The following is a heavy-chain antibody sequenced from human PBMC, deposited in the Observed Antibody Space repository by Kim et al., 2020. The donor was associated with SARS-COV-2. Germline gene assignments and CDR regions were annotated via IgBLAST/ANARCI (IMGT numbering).Heavy chain of an antibody. V-gene: IGHV3-64D*06. Sequence: GGSLRLSCSASGFTFSSYAMHWVRQAPGKGLEYVSGIRTNGGSTYYADSVKDRFIISRDNSRNMLNLQMSSLRSEDTAVYFCVKERTSGWYDFDYWGQGTLVTVSS. CDR3: VKERTSGWYDFDY. D-gene: IGHD6-19*01. CDR2: IRTNGGST. J-gene: IGHJ4*02. CDR1: GFTFSSYA.